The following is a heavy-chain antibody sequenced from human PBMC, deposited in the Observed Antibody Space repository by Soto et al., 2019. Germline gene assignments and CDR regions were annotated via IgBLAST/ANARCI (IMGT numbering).Heavy chain of an antibody. D-gene: IGHD3-22*01. CDR1: GFTFDDYA. CDR3: AASRAYDSSDYSGFHYGMDV. Sequence: EVQLVESGGDLVQPGRSLRLSCAASGFTFDDYAMHWVRQVPGKGLQWVSGLSWNGVTIGYAASVKGRFTISRDNATKSLSLQMNGLRPDDTAFYCAASRAYDSSDYSGFHYGMDVWGLGTTVAVSS. CDR2: LSWNGVTI. J-gene: IGHJ6*02. V-gene: IGHV3-9*01.